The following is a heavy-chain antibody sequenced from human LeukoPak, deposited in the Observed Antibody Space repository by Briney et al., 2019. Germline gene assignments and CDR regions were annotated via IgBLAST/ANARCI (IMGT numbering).Heavy chain of an antibody. V-gene: IGHV1-18*01. CDR3: ARGYEYQLLYLAFDI. D-gene: IGHD2-2*02. Sequence: ASVKVSCKASGYTFTSYGISWVRQAPGQGLEWMGWISAYNGNTNYAQKLQGRVTMTTDTSTSTAYMELRSLRSDDTAVYYCARGYEYQLLYLAFDIWGQGTMVTVSS. CDR2: ISAYNGNT. J-gene: IGHJ3*02. CDR1: GYTFTSYG.